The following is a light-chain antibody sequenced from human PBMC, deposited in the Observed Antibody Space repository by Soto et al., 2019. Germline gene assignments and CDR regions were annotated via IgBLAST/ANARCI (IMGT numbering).Light chain of an antibody. CDR1: QSISSG. J-gene: IGKJ1*01. CDR3: QQYNSYSPT. CDR2: KAT. V-gene: IGKV1-5*03. Sequence: DIQMTQSPSSLSASVGDRVTITCRASQSISSGLAWYQQKPGKAPNLLIYKATSLESGVPSRFSGSGSGTEFTLTISSLQPDDFATYYCQQYNSYSPTFGQGTKVEIK.